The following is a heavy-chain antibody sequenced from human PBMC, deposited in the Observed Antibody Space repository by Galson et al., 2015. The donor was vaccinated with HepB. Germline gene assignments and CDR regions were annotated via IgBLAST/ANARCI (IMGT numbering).Heavy chain of an antibody. CDR1: GYTFTGYC. V-gene: IGHV1-2*02. Sequence: SVKVSCKASGYTFTGYCMHWVRQAPGQGLEWMGWINPNSGGTNYAQKFQGRVTMTRDTSISTAYMELSRLRSDDTAVYYCARVAGSIQGYWGQGTLVTVSS. CDR2: INPNSGGT. J-gene: IGHJ4*02. CDR3: ARVAGSIQGY. D-gene: IGHD1-14*01.